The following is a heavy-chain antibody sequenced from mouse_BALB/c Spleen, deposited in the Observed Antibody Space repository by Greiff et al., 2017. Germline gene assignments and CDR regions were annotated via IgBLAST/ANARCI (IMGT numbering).Heavy chain of an antibody. J-gene: IGHJ4*01. CDR3: ARHGAYYAMDY. CDR1: GFTFSSFG. Sequence: EVQRVESGGGLVQPGGSRKLSCAASGFTFSSFGMHWVRQAPEKGLEWVAYISSGSSTIYYADTVKGRFTISRDNPKNTLFLQMTSLRSEDTAMYYCARHGAYYAMDYWGQGTSVTVSS. CDR2: ISSGSSTI. V-gene: IGHV5-17*02.